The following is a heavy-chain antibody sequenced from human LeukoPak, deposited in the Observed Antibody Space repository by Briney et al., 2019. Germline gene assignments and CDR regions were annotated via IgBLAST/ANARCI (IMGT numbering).Heavy chain of an antibody. V-gene: IGHV1-18*01. D-gene: IGHD4-17*01. CDR3: ARGGLGDYTFDY. CDR2: ISAYNGNT. CDR1: GYTFTSYD. J-gene: IGHJ4*02. Sequence: ASVKVSCEASGYTFTSYDISWVRQAPGQGLEWMGWISAYNGNTNYAQKLQGRVTMTTDTSTSTAYMELRTLRSDDTALYYCARGGLGDYTFDYWGQGTLVTVSS.